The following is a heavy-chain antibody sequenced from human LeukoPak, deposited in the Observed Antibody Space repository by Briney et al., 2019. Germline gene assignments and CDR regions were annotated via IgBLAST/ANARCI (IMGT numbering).Heavy chain of an antibody. CDR3: AREMATKAYVIDY. CDR1: VYTFTSYD. V-gene: IGHV1-8*01. J-gene: IGHJ4*02. CDR2: MNPNSGNT. Sequence: GASVKVSCKASVYTFTSYDINWVRQATGQGLEWMGWMNPNSGNTGYAQKFQGRVTMTRNTSISTAYMELSSLRSEDTAVYYCAREMATKAYVIDYWGQGTLVTVSS. D-gene: IGHD5-24*01.